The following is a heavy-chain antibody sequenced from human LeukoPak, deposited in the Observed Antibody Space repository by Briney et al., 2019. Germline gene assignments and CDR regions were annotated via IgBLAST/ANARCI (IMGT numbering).Heavy chain of an antibody. J-gene: IGHJ4*02. CDR3: AKAGDYDGWDYFDY. CDR2: ISYDGSNK. CDR1: GFTFSSYG. D-gene: IGHD4-23*01. Sequence: GGSLRLSCAASGFTFSSYGMHWVRQAPGKGLEWVAVISYDGSNKYYADSVKGRFTISSDNSKNTLYLQMNSLRAEDTAVYYCAKAGDYDGWDYFDYWGQGTLVTVSS. V-gene: IGHV3-30*18.